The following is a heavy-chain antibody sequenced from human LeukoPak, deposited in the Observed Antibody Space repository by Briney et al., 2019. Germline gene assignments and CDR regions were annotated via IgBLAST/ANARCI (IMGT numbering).Heavy chain of an antibody. CDR1: GFTFNSYW. D-gene: IGHD1-26*01. CDR2: INSDGDSR. J-gene: IGHJ4*02. CDR3: ARASGSYSNYDY. Sequence: GGSLRLSCASSGFTFNSYWMHWVRQAPGKGLVWVSRINSDGDSRVYADSVKGRFAISRDNSKKTLYLQMNSLTIADTAVYYCARASGSYSNYDYWGQGTLVTVSS. V-gene: IGHV3-74*01.